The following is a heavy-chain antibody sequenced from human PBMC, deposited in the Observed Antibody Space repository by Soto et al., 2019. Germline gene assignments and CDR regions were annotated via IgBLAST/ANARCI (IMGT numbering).Heavy chain of an antibody. J-gene: IGHJ3*02. CDR3: ASLGGYSSSWYPHAGFDI. V-gene: IGHV1-69*13. D-gene: IGHD6-13*01. Sequence: SVKVSCKASGGTFSSYAISWVRQAPGQGLEWMGGIIPIFGTANYAQKFQGRVTITADESTSTAYMELSSLRSEDTAVYYCASLGGYSSSWYPHAGFDIWGQGTMVSVSS. CDR2: IIPIFGTA. CDR1: GGTFSSYA.